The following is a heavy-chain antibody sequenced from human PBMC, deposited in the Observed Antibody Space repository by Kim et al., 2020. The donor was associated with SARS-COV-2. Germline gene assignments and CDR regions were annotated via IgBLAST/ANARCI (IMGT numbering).Heavy chain of an antibody. Sequence: GGSLRLSCAASGFTFDDYAMHWVRQAPGKGLEWVSGISWNSGSIGYADSVKGRFTISRDNAKNSLYLQMNSLRAEDTALYYCAKDMVRYFDWLLSPGYYYYGMDVWGQGTTVTVSS. CDR3: AKDMVRYFDWLLSPGYYYYGMDV. V-gene: IGHV3-9*01. J-gene: IGHJ6*02. CDR2: ISWNSGSI. D-gene: IGHD3-9*01. CDR1: GFTFDDYA.